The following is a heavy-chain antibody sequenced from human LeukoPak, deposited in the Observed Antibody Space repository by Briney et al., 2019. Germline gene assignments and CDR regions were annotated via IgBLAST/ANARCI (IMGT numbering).Heavy chain of an antibody. CDR1: GGSISSSSYY. CDR3: ARHPMTTVTRAPGADFDY. CDR2: IYYSGST. D-gene: IGHD4-17*01. V-gene: IGHV4-39*01. Sequence: SETLSLTCTVSGGSISSSSYYWGWIRQPPGKVLEWIWSIYYSGSTYYNPSLKSRVTISVDTSKNQFSLKLSSVTAADTAVYYCARHPMTTVTRAPGADFDYWGQGTLVTVSS. J-gene: IGHJ4*02.